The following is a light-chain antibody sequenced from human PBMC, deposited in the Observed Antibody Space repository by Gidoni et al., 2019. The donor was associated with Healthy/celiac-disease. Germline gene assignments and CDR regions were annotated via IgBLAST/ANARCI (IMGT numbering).Light chain of an antibody. J-gene: IGKJ4*02. Sequence: EIQLTQSPSSLSASVGDRVTITCRASQGISTYLAWFQQKPGKAPKSLIYGASSWQTGVPSQFSGSGSGTEFTLTISSLQSEDFSIYYCQQYNSYPLTFGGGTKVEIK. CDR2: GAS. CDR3: QQYNSYPLT. CDR1: QGISTY. V-gene: IGKV1-16*02.